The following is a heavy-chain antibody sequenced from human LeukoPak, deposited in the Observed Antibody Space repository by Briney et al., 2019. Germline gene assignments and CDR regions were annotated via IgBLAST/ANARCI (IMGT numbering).Heavy chain of an antibody. CDR2: ISDTGSTI. D-gene: IGHD3-9*01. CDR3: ARVRFDILTGYPDY. Sequence: GGSLRLSCAASGFTFSSYELNWVRQAPGKGLEWVSYISDTGSTIYYADSVEGRFTISRDNAKNSLYLQMNSLRAEDTAVYYCARVRFDILTGYPDYWGQGTLVTVSS. CDR1: GFTFSSYE. V-gene: IGHV3-48*03. J-gene: IGHJ4*02.